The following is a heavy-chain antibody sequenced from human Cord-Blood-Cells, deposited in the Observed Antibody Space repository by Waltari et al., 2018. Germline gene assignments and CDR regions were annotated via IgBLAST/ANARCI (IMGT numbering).Heavy chain of an antibody. CDR2: IYYLGST. J-gene: IGHJ4*02. CDR3: ARAITGTTFDY. CDR1: GGSISSYY. Sequence: QVQLQESGPGLVKPSETLSLTCTVSGGSISSYYWSWIRQPPGKGLEWIGYIYYLGSTNYNPSLKSRVTISVDTSKNQFSLKLSSVTAADTAVYYCARAITGTTFDYWGQGTLVTVSS. V-gene: IGHV4-59*01. D-gene: IGHD1-7*01.